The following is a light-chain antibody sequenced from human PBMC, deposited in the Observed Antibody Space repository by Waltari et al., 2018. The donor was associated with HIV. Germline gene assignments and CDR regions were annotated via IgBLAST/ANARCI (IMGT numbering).Light chain of an antibody. Sequence: QSELTQPPSVSAAPGQRVTISCTGSSSNIGAGYDVHRYQQVPGRAPKVVIYGNSNRPSGVPDRFSGSKSGSSASLVITWLQSEDEADYYCQSYDSNLSGLFGGGTKVTVL. CDR1: SSNIGAGYD. CDR2: GNS. J-gene: IGLJ2*01. V-gene: IGLV1-40*01. CDR3: QSYDSNLSGL.